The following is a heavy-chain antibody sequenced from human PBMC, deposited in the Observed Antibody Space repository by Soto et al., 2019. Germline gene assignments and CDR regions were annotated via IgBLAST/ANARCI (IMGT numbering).Heavy chain of an antibody. CDR3: ARGIAARSWFDY. CDR2: IYSGGST. Sequence: EVQLVESGGGLIQPGGALRLSCAASGLTVSSNYMSWVRQAPGKGLEWVSVIYSGGSTYYADAVKGRFTISRDNSKNTLYLQMNSLRAEDTAVYYCARGIAARSWFDYWGQGTLVTVSS. D-gene: IGHD6-6*01. V-gene: IGHV3-53*01. J-gene: IGHJ4*02. CDR1: GLTVSSNY.